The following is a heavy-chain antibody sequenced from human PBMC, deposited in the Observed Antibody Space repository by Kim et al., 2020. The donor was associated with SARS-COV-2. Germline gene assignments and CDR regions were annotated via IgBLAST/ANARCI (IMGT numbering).Heavy chain of an antibody. D-gene: IGHD2-2*01. J-gene: IGHJ6*02. CDR1: GGSISSSSYY. V-gene: IGHV4-39*01. Sequence: SETLSLTCTVSGGSISSSSYYWGWIRQPPGKGLEWIGSIYYSGSTYYNPSLKSRVTISVDTSKNQFSLKLSSVTAADTAVYYCARTDIVVVPAALWNYYYYGMDVWGQGTTVTVSS. CDR3: ARTDIVVVPAALWNYYYYGMDV. CDR2: IYYSGST.